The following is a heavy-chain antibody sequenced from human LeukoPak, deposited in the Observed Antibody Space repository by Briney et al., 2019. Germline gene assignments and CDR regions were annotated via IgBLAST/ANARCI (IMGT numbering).Heavy chain of an antibody. D-gene: IGHD3-22*01. CDR3: ARLRYDYDCPFDF. J-gene: IGHJ4*02. CDR1: GGSFSNDH. V-gene: IGHV4-59*01. CDR2: IHYSGSA. Sequence: SETLSLTCTVSGGSFSNDHWTWIRQPPGRGVEWIGFIHYSGSANYNPSLKSRVTISVDTSKSQFSLKLSSVTAADTAVYYCARLRYDYDCPFDFWGPGTLVTVSS.